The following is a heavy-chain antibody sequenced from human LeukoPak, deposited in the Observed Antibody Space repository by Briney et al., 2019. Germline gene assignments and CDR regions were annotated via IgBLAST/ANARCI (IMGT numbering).Heavy chain of an antibody. Sequence: GGSLRLSCAASGFTFSSYGMHWVRQAPGKGLEWVAFIRYDGSNKYYSDSVNGRFTISRDNSKNTLYLQMNSLRAEDTAVYYCAKERDTAMVTLDYWGQGTLVTVSS. D-gene: IGHD5-18*01. V-gene: IGHV3-30*02. J-gene: IGHJ4*02. CDR1: GFTFSSYG. CDR3: AKERDTAMVTLDY. CDR2: IRYDGSNK.